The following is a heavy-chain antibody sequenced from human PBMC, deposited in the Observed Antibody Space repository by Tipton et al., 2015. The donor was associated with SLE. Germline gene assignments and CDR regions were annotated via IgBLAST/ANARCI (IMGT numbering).Heavy chain of an antibody. CDR3: AKDHSGSYDY. V-gene: IGHV3-43*01. CDR1: GFTFDDYT. J-gene: IGHJ4*02. D-gene: IGHD1-26*01. Sequence: SLRLSCAASGFTFDDYTMHWVRQAPGKGLEWVSLITWDGGSTYYADSVKGRFTISRDNSENSLFLQMNSLRTEDTAIYYCAKDHSGSYDYWGQGTLVTVSS. CDR2: ITWDGGST.